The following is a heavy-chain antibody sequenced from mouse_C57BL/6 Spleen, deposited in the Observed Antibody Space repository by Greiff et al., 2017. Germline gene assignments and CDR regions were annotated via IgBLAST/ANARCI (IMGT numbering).Heavy chain of an antibody. J-gene: IGHJ3*01. D-gene: IGHD3-2*02. CDR1: GYTFTSYW. Sequence: QVQLQQPGAELVKPGASVKMSCKASGYTFTSYWITWVKQRPGQGLEWIGDIYPGSGSTNYNEKFKSKATLTVDTSSSTAYIQLSSLTSEDSAVSYCSSRDSSGYGFAYWGQGTLVTVSA. CDR3: SSRDSSGYGFAY. V-gene: IGHV1-55*01. CDR2: IYPGSGST.